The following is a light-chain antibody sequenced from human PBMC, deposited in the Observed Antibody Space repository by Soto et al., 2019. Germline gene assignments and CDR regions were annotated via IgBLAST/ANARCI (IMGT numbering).Light chain of an antibody. CDR3: GSYTSSSTYV. Sequence: QSVLTQPASVSGSPGQSITISCTGTSSDVGGYNYVSWYQQHPGKVPKLMIYDVSNRPSGVSNRFSGSKSGNTASLTISGLQAEDEADYYCGSYTSSSTYVFGIGTKVTVL. V-gene: IGLV2-14*03. J-gene: IGLJ1*01. CDR2: DVS. CDR1: SSDVGGYNY.